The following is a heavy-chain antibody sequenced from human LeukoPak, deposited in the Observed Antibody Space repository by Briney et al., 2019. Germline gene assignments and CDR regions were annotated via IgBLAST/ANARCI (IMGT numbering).Heavy chain of an antibody. CDR3: ARDRSGGNFDY. Sequence: PGGSLRLSCAASGFTFSSYGMHWVRQAPGKGLEWVAVIWYDGSNKYYADSVKGRFTISRDNSKNTLYLQMNSLRAEDTAVYYCARDRSGGNFDYWGQGTLVTVSS. CDR1: GFTFSSYG. J-gene: IGHJ4*02. V-gene: IGHV3-33*01. D-gene: IGHD4-23*01. CDR2: IWYDGSNK.